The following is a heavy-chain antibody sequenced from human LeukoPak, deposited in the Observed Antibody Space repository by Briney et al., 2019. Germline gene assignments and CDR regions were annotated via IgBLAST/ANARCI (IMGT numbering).Heavy chain of an antibody. D-gene: IGHD2-15*01. J-gene: IGHJ2*01. CDR2: FDPEDGET. Sequence: ASVKVSCKVSGYTLTELSMHWVRQAPGKGLEWMGGFDPEDGETIYAQKFQGRVTMTEDTSTDTAYMELSSLRSEDTAVYYCATPKSKYCSGGSCYRAPKNWYFDLWGRGTLVTVSS. V-gene: IGHV1-24*01. CDR3: ATPKSKYCSGGSCYRAPKNWYFDL. CDR1: GYTLTELS.